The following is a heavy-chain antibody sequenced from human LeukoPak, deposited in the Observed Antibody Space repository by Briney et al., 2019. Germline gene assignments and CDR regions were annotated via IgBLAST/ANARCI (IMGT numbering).Heavy chain of an antibody. V-gene: IGHV1-3*03. Sequence: ASVKVSCKASGYTFTSYAMHWVRQAPGQRLEWMGWINAGNGNTKYSQDFQGRVTITRDTSATSVYMEVSSLRTADMAVYFCARDYYDSSGARWFDPWGQGTLVTVTS. CDR2: INAGNGNT. J-gene: IGHJ5*02. D-gene: IGHD3-22*01. CDR1: GYTFTSYA. CDR3: ARDYYDSSGARWFDP.